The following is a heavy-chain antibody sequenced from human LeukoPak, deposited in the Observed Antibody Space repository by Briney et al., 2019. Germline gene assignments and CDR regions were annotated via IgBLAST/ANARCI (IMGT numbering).Heavy chain of an antibody. J-gene: IGHJ5*02. CDR1: GFTFSSYW. CDR2: INNDGSGT. Sequence: GGSLRFSCAASGFTFSSYWMHWVRQAPGKGAVWVSRINNDGSGTTYADSVKGRFTISRDDAKNTLYLQMNSLRAEDTAVYYCVRGGESTWSWGQGTLVTVSS. V-gene: IGHV3-74*01. D-gene: IGHD2-15*01. CDR3: VRGGESTWS.